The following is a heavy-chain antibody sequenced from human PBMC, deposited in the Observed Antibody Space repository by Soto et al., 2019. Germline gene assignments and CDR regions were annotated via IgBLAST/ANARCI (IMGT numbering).Heavy chain of an antibody. CDR1: GYTFTGYY. D-gene: IGHD6-13*01. CDR2: INPNSGGT. Sequence: GASVKVSCKASGYTFTGYYMHWVRQAPGQGLEWMGWINPNSGGTNYAQKFQGRVTMTRDTSISTAYMELSRLRSDDTAVYYCARGRSSSWYPKYNWLDHWGQGTLVTVSS. CDR3: ARGRSSSWYPKYNWLDH. V-gene: IGHV1-2*02. J-gene: IGHJ5*02.